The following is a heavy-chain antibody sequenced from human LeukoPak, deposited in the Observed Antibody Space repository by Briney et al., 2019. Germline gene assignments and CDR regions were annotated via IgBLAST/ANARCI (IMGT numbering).Heavy chain of an antibody. J-gene: IGHJ4*02. D-gene: IGHD6-6*01. V-gene: IGHV3-7*01. CDR2: IKEDGSTK. CDR1: GFTFSNYW. CDR3: ARIGYSSSSYDY. Sequence: GGFLRLSCAASGFTFSNYWMSWVRQAPGKGLEWVANIKEDGSTKYYVDSVKGRFTISRANAKNSVYLQISSLRVEDTAVYYCARIGYSSSSYDYWGQGTLVTVSS.